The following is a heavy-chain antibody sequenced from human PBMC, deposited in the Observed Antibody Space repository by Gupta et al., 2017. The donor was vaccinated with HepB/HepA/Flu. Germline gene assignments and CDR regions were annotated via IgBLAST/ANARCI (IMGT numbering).Heavy chain of an antibody. J-gene: IGHJ6*03. D-gene: IGHD2-15*01. CDR1: GGTFINYA. Sequence: QVQLVQSGAEVKEPGFSVKVSCQASGGTFINYAISWVRQAPGQGLEWMGGIIPILDTTNYAQNVQGRVTITADASTSTAYMELGRLRAEDSAIYYCAKSFCSGGSCHSDHYYYYYLDVWGKGTTVTVS. CDR2: IIPILDTT. CDR3: AKSFCSGGSCHSDHYYYYYLDV. V-gene: IGHV1-69*01.